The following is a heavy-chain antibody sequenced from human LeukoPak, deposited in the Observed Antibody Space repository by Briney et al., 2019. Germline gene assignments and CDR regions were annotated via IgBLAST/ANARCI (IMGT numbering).Heavy chain of an antibody. Sequence: SETLSLTCTVSGDSISDFYWNWIRQPPGEGLEWIGYIYYSGSIKYNPSLKSRVTISIDTSKNQLSLKLSSVTAADTAVYYCARVPIRLDIVVVPAAHYYYYMDVWGKGTTVTVSS. J-gene: IGHJ6*03. CDR2: IYYSGSI. CDR1: GDSISDFY. CDR3: ARVPIRLDIVVVPAAHYYYYMDV. D-gene: IGHD2-2*01. V-gene: IGHV4-59*01.